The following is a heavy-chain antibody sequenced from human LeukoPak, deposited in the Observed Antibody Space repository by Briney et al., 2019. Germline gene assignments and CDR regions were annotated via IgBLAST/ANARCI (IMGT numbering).Heavy chain of an antibody. D-gene: IGHD5-12*01. Sequence: GGSLRLSCAASGFTFSDYYMSWIRQAPGKGLEWVSYISSSGSTIYYADSVKGRFTISRDNAKNSLYLQMNSLRAEDTAVYYCANYNRVATSAVDYWGQGTLVTVSS. CDR3: ANYNRVATSAVDY. CDR1: GFTFSDYY. CDR2: ISSSGSTI. V-gene: IGHV3-11*04. J-gene: IGHJ4*02.